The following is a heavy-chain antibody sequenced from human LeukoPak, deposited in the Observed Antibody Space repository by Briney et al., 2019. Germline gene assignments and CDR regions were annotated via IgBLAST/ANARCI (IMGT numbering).Heavy chain of an antibody. Sequence: PGGSLRLSCAASGFTFSSYSMNWARQAPGKGLEWVSSISSSSSYIYYADSVKGRFTISRDNAKNSLYLQMNSLRAEDTAVYYCARDHSQSIAAAGYYYGMDVWGQGTTVTVSS. CDR2: ISSSSSYI. J-gene: IGHJ6*02. D-gene: IGHD6-13*01. CDR3: ARDHSQSIAAAGYYYGMDV. V-gene: IGHV3-21*01. CDR1: GFTFSSYS.